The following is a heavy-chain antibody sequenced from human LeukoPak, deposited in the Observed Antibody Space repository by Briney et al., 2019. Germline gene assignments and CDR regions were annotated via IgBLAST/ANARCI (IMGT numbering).Heavy chain of an antibody. CDR3: AIRNSSPRDWYFDL. CDR2: IYHSGST. J-gene: IGHJ2*01. CDR1: GGSISSGGYY. D-gene: IGHD2/OR15-2a*01. Sequence: SETLSLTCTVSGGSISSGGYYWSWIRQPPGKGLEWIGYIYHSGSTYYNPSLKSRVTISVDRSKNQFSLKLSSVTAADTAVYYCAIRNSSPRDWYFDLWGRGTLVTVSS. V-gene: IGHV4-30-2*01.